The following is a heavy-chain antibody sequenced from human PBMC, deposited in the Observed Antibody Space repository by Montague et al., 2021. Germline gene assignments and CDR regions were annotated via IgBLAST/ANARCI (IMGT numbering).Heavy chain of an antibody. CDR2: IKKDGTEK. CDR3: SRAWVRSGFDS. Sequence: SLRLSCAASGFTFSSYWMIWVRQAPGKGLEWVASIKKDGTEKYYGDSVMGRSTISRDNAKTSLYLQMNALRAEDTAVYFCSRAWVRSGFDSWGQGTLVTVSS. V-gene: IGHV3-7*05. J-gene: IGHJ4*02. CDR1: GFTFSSYW. D-gene: IGHD4-17*01.